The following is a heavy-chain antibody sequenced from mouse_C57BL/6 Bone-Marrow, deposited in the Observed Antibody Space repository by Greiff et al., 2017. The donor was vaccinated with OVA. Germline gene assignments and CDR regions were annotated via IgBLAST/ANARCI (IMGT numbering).Heavy chain of an antibody. CDR2: IDPANDNT. CDR3: ARGNFGSSLYAMDY. J-gene: IGHJ4*01. CDR1: GFNIKNTY. D-gene: IGHD1-1*01. V-gene: IGHV14-3*01. Sequence: VQLQQSVAELVRPGASVKLSCTASGFNIKNTYMHWVKQRPEQGLEWIGRIDPANDNTKYAPKFQGKATMTADTSSNTAYLQLSSLSSEDTAVCCCARGNFGSSLYAMDYWGQGTSVTVSS.